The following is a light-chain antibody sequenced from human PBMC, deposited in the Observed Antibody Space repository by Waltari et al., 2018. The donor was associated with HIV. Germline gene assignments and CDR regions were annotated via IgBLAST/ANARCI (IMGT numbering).Light chain of an antibody. V-gene: IGKV4-1*01. CDR3: QQRSNWPPT. J-gene: IGKJ2*01. CDR1: QSVLYSSNNKNY. Sequence: DIVMTQSPDSLAVSLGERATINCESSQSVLYSSNNKNYLAWYQQKPGQPPKLLIYWASTRESGVPDRFSGSGSGTDFTLTISSLQAEDFAVYYCQQRSNWPPTFGQGTKLEIK. CDR2: WAS.